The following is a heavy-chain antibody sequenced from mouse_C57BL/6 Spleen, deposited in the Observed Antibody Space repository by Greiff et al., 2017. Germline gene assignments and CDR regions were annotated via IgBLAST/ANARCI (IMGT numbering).Heavy chain of an antibody. CDR3: ARDGDYGSSPYDFDY. Sequence: EVQLVESGPGLVKPSQSLSLTCSVTGYSITSGYYWNWIRQFPGTKLEWMGYISYDGSNNYNPSLKNRISITRDTSKNQFFLKLNSVTTEDTATYYCARDGDYGSSPYDFDYWGQGTTLTVAS. D-gene: IGHD1-1*01. CDR2: ISYDGSN. V-gene: IGHV3-6*01. J-gene: IGHJ2*01. CDR1: GYSITSGYY.